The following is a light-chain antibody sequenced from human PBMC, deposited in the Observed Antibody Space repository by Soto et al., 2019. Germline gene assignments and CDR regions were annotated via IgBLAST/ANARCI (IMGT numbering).Light chain of an antibody. J-gene: IGLJ2*01. V-gene: IGLV2-14*03. Sequence: QSALTQPASVSGSPGQSITISCTGTSSDVGAYSYVSWYQQHPGKAPKLIIYVVTYRPAGVSNRFSGSKSGNTASLTISGLQAEDEADYYCSSYTSSSTLFGGGTKLTVL. CDR2: VVT. CDR3: SSYTSSSTL. CDR1: SSDVGAYSY.